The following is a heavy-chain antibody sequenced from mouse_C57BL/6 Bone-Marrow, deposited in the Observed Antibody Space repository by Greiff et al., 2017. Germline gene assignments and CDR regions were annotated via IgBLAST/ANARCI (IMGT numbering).Heavy chain of an antibody. CDR2: IYPRGGST. CDR3: ARDYCSSYWYFDV. Sequence: QVQLQQSGPELVKPGASVKLSCEASGYTFTSYDINWVKQRPGQGLEWVGWIYPRGGSTKYNEKLKGKATLTVDTTSSTAYMELHSLTSESSAVYFCARDYCSSYWYFDVGGRGTTVTVSS. V-gene: IGHV1-85*01. CDR1: GYTFTSYD. J-gene: IGHJ1*03. D-gene: IGHD1-1*01.